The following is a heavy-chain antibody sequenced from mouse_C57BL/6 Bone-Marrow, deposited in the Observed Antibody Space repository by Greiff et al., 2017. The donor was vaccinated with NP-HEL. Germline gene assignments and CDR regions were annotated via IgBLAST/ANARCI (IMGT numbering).Heavy chain of an antibody. Sequence: QVQLQQSGAELARPGASVKLSCKASGYTFTSYGISWVKQRTGQGLEWIGEIYPRSGNTYYNEKFKGKATLTADKSSSTAYMELRSLTSEDSAVYFCARSQTGRFAYWGQGTLVTVSA. CDR2: IYPRSGNT. V-gene: IGHV1-81*01. D-gene: IGHD4-1*01. J-gene: IGHJ3*01. CDR3: ARSQTGRFAY. CDR1: GYTFTSYG.